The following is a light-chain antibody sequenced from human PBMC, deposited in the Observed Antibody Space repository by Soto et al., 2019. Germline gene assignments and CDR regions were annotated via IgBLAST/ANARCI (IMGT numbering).Light chain of an antibody. CDR1: QSISSW. Sequence: DIQMAQSPSTLSASVGDRVTITCRASQSISSWLAWYQQKPGKAPKLLIYKASSLESGVPSRFSGSGSGTEFTLTNSSLQPDDFATYYCQQYNSYPWTFGQGTKVEI. V-gene: IGKV1-5*03. J-gene: IGKJ1*01. CDR2: KAS. CDR3: QQYNSYPWT.